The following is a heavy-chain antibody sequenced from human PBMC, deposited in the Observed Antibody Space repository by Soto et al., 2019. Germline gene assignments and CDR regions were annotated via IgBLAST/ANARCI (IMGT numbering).Heavy chain of an antibody. J-gene: IGHJ5*02. CDR2: MYYRGST. V-gene: IGHV4-39*01. D-gene: IGHD4-4*01. CDR3: ARHLFHDYSNYGNWFDP. CDR1: GGSISSSSYY. Sequence: PSETLSLTCTVSGGSISSSSYYWGWIRQPPGKGLGWIGSMYYRGSTYYNPSRKSRGPISVDTSTNQFSLKLSSVPAADTAVYYCARHLFHDYSNYGNWFDPWGQGTLVTVSS.